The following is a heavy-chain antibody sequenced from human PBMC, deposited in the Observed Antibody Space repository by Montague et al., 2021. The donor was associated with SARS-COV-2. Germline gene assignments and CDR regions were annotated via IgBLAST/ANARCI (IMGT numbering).Heavy chain of an antibody. CDR2: IDWDDDK. D-gene: IGHD1-7*01. CDR3: ARETGTTVSLDY. CDR1: GFSLSTSGMC. V-gene: IGHV2-70*11. Sequence: VKPTQTLTLTCTFSGFSLSTSGMCVSWIRQPPGKALEWPARIDWDDDKYYSTSLKTRLTISKDTSKNQVVLTMTNMDPVDTATYYCARETGTTVSLDYWGQGTLVTVSS. J-gene: IGHJ4*02.